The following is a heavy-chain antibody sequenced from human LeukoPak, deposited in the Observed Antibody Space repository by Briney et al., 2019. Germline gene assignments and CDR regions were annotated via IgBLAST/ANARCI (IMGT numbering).Heavy chain of an antibody. D-gene: IGHD1-26*01. Sequence: AGGSLTLSCAASGFTFSSYAMSWVRQAPGKGLEWVSTISGSGGVTYYPDSVRGRFTISRDNSKNTLHLQMDSLRAEDTAIYYCAKWPEGATPKFHYWGQGTLVTVSS. V-gene: IGHV3-23*01. CDR3: AKWPEGATPKFHY. CDR2: ISGSGGVT. J-gene: IGHJ4*02. CDR1: GFTFSSYA.